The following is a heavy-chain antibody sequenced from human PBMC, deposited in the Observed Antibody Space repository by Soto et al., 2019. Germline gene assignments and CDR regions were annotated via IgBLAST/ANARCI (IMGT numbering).Heavy chain of an antibody. CDR1: GFTFSHYA. J-gene: IGHJ4*02. CDR2: ISASGGST. CDR3: AKSMLVGSGSYSFDN. Sequence: GGSLRLSCAASGFTFSHYAMSWVRTQAPGKGLEWVSTISASGGSTYSADSVKGRFTISRDNSENMLYLQMTSLRAEDTAIYYCAKSMLVGSGSYSFDNWGQGTLVTVSS. D-gene: IGHD3-10*01. V-gene: IGHV3-23*01.